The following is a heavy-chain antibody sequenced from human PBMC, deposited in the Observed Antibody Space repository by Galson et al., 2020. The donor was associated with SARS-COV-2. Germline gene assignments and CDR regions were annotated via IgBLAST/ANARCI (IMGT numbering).Heavy chain of an antibody. V-gene: IGHV3-74*01. Sequence: ALHGESLKISCAASGFTFSSYWMHWVRQAPGKGLVWVSRINSDGSSTSYADSVKGRFTISRDNAKNTLYLQMNSLRVEDTAVYYCARSPYYYDILTGYYPSYGMDVWGQGTTVTVSS. CDR1: GFTFSSYW. D-gene: IGHD3-9*01. J-gene: IGHJ6*02. CDR3: ARSPYYYDILTGYYPSYGMDV. CDR2: INSDGSST.